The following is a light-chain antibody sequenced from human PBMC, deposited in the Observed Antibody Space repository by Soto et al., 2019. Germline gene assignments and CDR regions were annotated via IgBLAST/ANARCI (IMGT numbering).Light chain of an antibody. Sequence: QLVLTQSPSASASLGASVKLTCTLSSGHSSYAIAWHQQQPEKGPRYLMKLNSDGSHSKGDGIPDRFSDSSSGAERYLTISSLQCEDEADNYRQTWGTGIPVFGGGTKLTVL. CDR1: SGHSSYA. V-gene: IGLV4-69*01. J-gene: IGLJ2*01. CDR2: LNSDGSH. CDR3: QTWGTGIPV.